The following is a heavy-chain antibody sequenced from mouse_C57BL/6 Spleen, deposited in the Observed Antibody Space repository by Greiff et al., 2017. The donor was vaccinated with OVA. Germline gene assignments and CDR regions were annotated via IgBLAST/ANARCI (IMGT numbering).Heavy chain of an antibody. CDR1: GYTFTSYW. CDR2: INPSNGGT. Sequence: QVQLQQPGTELVKPGASVKLSCKASGYTFTSYWMHWVKQRPGQGLEWIGNINPSNGGTNYNEKFKSKATLTVDKSSSTAHMQLSSLTSEDSAVYYCARGDDGYPHWYFDVWGTGTTVTVSS. V-gene: IGHV1-53*01. J-gene: IGHJ1*03. CDR3: ARGDDGYPHWYFDV. D-gene: IGHD2-3*01.